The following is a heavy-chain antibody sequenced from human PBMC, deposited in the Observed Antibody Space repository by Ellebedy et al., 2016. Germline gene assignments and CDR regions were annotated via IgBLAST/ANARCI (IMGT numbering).Heavy chain of an antibody. D-gene: IGHD2-2*01. Sequence: ASVKVSXKASRYTFTGYYMHWVRQAPGQGLEWMGWINPNSGVTNYAQKFQGRVTMTRDTSITTAYMELSRLRSDDTAVYYCASPGGFCSSTSCPPDYWGQGTLVTVSS. J-gene: IGHJ4*02. CDR3: ASPGGFCSSTSCPPDY. V-gene: IGHV1-2*02. CDR1: RYTFTGYY. CDR2: INPNSGVT.